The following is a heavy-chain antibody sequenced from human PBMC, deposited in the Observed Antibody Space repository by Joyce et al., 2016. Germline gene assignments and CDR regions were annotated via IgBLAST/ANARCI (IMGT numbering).Heavy chain of an antibody. Sequence: EVKLMESGGGLVQPGGSLRLSCTASGFTFSIYWMNWVRQPPGKGPGWVSRIDDDGTTTTYADSVKGRFTISRDNDKNTVYLQLSSLRADDTAVYYCARDRFGTSSPRNYFGMDVWGQGITVTVS. CDR2: IDDDGTTT. D-gene: IGHD3-3*01. CDR3: ARDRFGTSSPRNYFGMDV. J-gene: IGHJ6*02. V-gene: IGHV3-74*01. CDR1: GFTFSIYW.